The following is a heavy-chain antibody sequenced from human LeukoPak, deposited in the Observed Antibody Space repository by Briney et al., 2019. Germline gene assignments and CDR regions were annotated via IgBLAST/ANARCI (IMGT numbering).Heavy chain of an antibody. V-gene: IGHV3-43*02. CDR3: ATDPYYYDSSGYKDY. J-gene: IGHJ4*02. CDR2: ISGDGGST. D-gene: IGHD3-22*01. Sequence: GGSLRLSCAASGFTFDDYAMHWVRQAPGKGLEWVSLISGDGGSTYYADSVKGRFTISRDNSKNSLYLQMNSLRTEDTALYYCATDPYYYDSSGYKDYWGQGTLVTASS. CDR1: GFTFDDYA.